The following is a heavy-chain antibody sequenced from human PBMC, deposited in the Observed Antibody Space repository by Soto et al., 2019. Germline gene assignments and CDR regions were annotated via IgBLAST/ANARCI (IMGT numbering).Heavy chain of an antibody. V-gene: IGHV1-69*13. D-gene: IGHD5-12*01. CDR1: GVTFNRQD. CDR2: IIPMFGTP. J-gene: IGHJ4*02. Sequence: SVKVSCKASGVTFNRQDIRWVRQAPGQGLEWMGGIIPMFGTPQDAEKFQDRVTITADESTGTAYLELSSLISEDTAVYYCATSEGIDGYSFDYWGPGTLVTVSS. CDR3: ATSEGIDGYSFDY.